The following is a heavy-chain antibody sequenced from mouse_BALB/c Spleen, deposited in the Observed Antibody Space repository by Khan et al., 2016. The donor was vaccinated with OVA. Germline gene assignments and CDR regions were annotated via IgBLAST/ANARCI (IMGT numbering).Heavy chain of an antibody. J-gene: IGHJ1*01. D-gene: IGHD1-1*01. CDR3: ARDYYGSSWYFDV. V-gene: IGHV3-6*02. Sequence: EVQLQESGPSLVKPSQSLSLTCSVTGYSITSGYYRNWIRQFPGNKLEWMGYISYDGSNNYNPSLKNRISITRDTSKNQFFLKLNSVTTEDTATYYCARDYYGSSWYFDVWGAGTTVTVSS. CDR2: ISYDGSN. CDR1: GYSITSGYY.